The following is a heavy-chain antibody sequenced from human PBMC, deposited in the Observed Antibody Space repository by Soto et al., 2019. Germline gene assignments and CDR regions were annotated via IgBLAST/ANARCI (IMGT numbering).Heavy chain of an antibody. CDR1: GGSISSSSSY. CDR3: AGLYPYESSGHHLTY. CDR2: IYYLGNT. Sequence: SETLSLTCTVSGGSISSSSSYWGWIRQPPGKGLEWVGSIYYLGNTYYNPSLGSRVTISVDTSKNQFSLKLRSVTAADTAVFYCAGLYPYESSGHHLTYWGQGALVTVSS. D-gene: IGHD3-22*01. V-gene: IGHV4-39*01. J-gene: IGHJ4*02.